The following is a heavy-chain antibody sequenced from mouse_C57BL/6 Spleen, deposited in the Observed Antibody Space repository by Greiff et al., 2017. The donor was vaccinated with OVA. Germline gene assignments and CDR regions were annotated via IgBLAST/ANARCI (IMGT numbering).Heavy chain of an antibody. V-gene: IGHV1-50*01. J-gene: IGHJ2*01. Sequence: QVQLQQPGAELVKPGASVKLSCKASGYTFTSYWMQWVKPRPGQGLEWIGEIDPSDSYTNYNQKFKGKATLTVDTSSSTAYMQLSSLTSEDSAVYYCARSRDGNPFDYWGQGTTLTVSS. CDR2: IDPSDSYT. CDR3: ARSRDGNPFDY. CDR1: GYTFTSYW. D-gene: IGHD2-1*01.